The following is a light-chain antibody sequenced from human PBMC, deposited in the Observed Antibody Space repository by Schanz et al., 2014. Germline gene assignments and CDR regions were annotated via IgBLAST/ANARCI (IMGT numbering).Light chain of an antibody. J-gene: IGKJ1*01. V-gene: IGKV3-20*01. CDR2: AAS. CDR1: EPVGSDY. Sequence: EIVMTQSPATLSVSPGESATLSCRASEPVGSDYVAWYQQKPDQAPRLLIDAASTRVTGVPDRFRGSGSVTKFTLTISSLEPEDSAVYYCHQYGTSWWTFGQGTKVEVK. CDR3: HQYGTSWWT.